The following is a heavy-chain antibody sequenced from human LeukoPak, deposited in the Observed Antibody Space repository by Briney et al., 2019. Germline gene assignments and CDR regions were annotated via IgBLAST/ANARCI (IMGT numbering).Heavy chain of an antibody. J-gene: IGHJ4*02. Sequence: GGSLRLSCAASGFTFSSYGMHWVRQAPGKGLEWVANIRQDGSEKSYVDSVKGRFTISRDNAKNSLYLQMNSLRAEDTAVYHCAREGGNSFDYWGQGTLVTVSS. CDR3: AREGGNSFDY. CDR1: GFTFSSYG. D-gene: IGHD3-16*01. CDR2: IRQDGSEK. V-gene: IGHV3-7*01.